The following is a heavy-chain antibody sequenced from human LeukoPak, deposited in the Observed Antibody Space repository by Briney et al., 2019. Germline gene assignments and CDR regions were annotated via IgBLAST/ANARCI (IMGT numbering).Heavy chain of an antibody. CDR3: ARGHSSSWYGPHFDY. D-gene: IGHD6-13*01. Sequence: SGTLSLTCTVSGASISSFHWSWIRQSPGKGLEWIGNIYYSGTTNYNPSLKSRVSLSVDTSEKQFSLQLNSVTAADTAVYYCARGHSSSWYGPHFDYWGQGTLVTVSS. CDR2: IYYSGTT. J-gene: IGHJ4*02. CDR1: GASISSFH. V-gene: IGHV4-59*12.